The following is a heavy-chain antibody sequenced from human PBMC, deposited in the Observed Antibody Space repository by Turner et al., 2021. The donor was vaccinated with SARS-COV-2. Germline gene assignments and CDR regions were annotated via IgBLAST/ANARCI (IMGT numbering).Heavy chain of an antibody. CDR3: ARDWRYDFRSSIDAFDI. Sequence: QVQLVESGGGLVKPGGSLRLSCSASGVTFSDYYMSWIRQAPGKGLEWVSYISSSGSTIYYADSVKGRFTISRDNAKNSLYLQMNSLRAEDTAVYYCARDWRYDFRSSIDAFDIWGQGTMVTVSS. J-gene: IGHJ3*02. V-gene: IGHV3-11*01. CDR1: GVTFSDYY. CDR2: ISSSGSTI. D-gene: IGHD3-3*01.